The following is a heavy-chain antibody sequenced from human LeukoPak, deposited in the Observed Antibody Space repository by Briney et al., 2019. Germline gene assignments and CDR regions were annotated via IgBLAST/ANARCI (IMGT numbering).Heavy chain of an antibody. D-gene: IGHD3/OR15-3a*01. V-gene: IGHV3-7*01. Sequence: GGSLRLSCAASGFTFSNYYMNWVRQAPGKGLEWVANIKEDGREKYYVDFVKGRFTISRDNANNSLYLQMNSLRAEDTAVYYCARDHTPLIQFWPRSLDYNYGMDVWGQGTTVTVSS. CDR3: ARDHTPLIQFWPRSLDYNYGMDV. CDR1: GFTFSNYY. J-gene: IGHJ6*02. CDR2: IKEDGREK.